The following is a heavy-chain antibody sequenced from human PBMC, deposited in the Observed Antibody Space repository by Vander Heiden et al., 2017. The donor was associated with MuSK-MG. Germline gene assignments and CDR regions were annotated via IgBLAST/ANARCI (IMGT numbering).Heavy chain of an antibody. V-gene: IGHV3-23*01. D-gene: IGHD3-22*01. Sequence: EVQLLESGGCLVHPGGSLRLSCAASGFTFSRYAMSWVRQAPGKGLEWGSGMSGGGGSTYYADSVKGRFTISRDNSKNTLYLQMNSLRAEDTAVYYCAKSSEYYYDTTGYYYWGQGTLVTVSS. CDR2: MSGGGGST. J-gene: IGHJ4*02. CDR3: AKSSEYYYDTTGYYY. CDR1: GFTFSRYA.